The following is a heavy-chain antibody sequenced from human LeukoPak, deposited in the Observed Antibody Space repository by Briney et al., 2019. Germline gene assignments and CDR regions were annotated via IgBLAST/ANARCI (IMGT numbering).Heavy chain of an antibody. J-gene: IGHJ4*02. D-gene: IGHD2-15*01. CDR1: GFTFSYYG. Sequence: PGGSLRLSCAASGFTFSYYGMNWVRQAPGKGLEWVSSISSSTSYMYYADSVKGRFTTSRDNAMNSLYLQMISLRAEDTAVYYCARARYCSGASCYWDFDYWGQGTLVTVSS. V-gene: IGHV3-21*01. CDR3: ARARYCSGASCYWDFDY. CDR2: ISSSTSYM.